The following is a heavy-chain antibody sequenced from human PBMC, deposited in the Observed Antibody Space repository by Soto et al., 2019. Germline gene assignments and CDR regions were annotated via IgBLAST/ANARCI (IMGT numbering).Heavy chain of an antibody. CDR2: IYYSGST. CDR3: ARASPRRSGYSYGRHAFDI. J-gene: IGHJ3*02. D-gene: IGHD5-18*01. Sequence: QVQLQESGPGLVKPSQTLSLTCTVSGGSISSGDYYWSWIRQPPGKGLEWIGHIYYSGSTYYNPSLKSRVTISVDTSKNQFSLKLSSVTAADTAVYYCARASPRRSGYSYGRHAFDIWGQGTMVTVSS. CDR1: GGSISSGDYY. V-gene: IGHV4-30-4*01.